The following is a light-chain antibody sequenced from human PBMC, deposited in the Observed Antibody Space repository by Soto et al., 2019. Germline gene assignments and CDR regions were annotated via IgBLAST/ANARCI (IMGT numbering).Light chain of an antibody. J-gene: IGLJ3*02. CDR3: QSYDSSLSVWV. V-gene: IGLV1-40*01. CDR1: SSNIGAGYD. Sequence: QSVLTQPPSVSGAPGQRVTISCTGRSSNIGAGYDVHWYQHLPGTAPKLLIYGNNNRPSGVPDRFSVSKSGTSASLAITGLQAEDESDYYCQSYDSSLSVWVFGGGTKLTVL. CDR2: GNN.